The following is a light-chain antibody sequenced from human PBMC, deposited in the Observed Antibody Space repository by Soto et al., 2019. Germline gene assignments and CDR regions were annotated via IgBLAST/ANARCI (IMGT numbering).Light chain of an antibody. CDR3: CSYAGSYTHV. CDR2: DVT. J-gene: IGLJ1*01. Sequence: QSALTQPRSVSGSPGQSVTISCTGTSSDVGTYNYVSWYQQHPGKAPKLFIYDVTKWPSGVPDRFSGSKSGNTASLTISGLQAEDEADYYCCSYAGSYTHVFGTGTKLTVL. CDR1: SSDVGTYNY. V-gene: IGLV2-11*01.